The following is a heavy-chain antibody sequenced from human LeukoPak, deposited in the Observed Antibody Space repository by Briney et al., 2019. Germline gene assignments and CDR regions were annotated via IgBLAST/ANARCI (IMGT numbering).Heavy chain of an antibody. CDR2: INHSGST. J-gene: IGHJ4*02. D-gene: IGHD3-16*01. CDR3: ARERSRGSFDY. V-gene: IGHV4-34*01. Sequence: PETLSLTCAVYGGSFSGYYWSWIRQPPGKGLEWIGEINHSGSTNYNPSLKSRVTISVDTSKNQFSLKLSSVTAADTAVYYCARERSRGSFDYWGQGTLVTVSS. CDR1: GGSFSGYY.